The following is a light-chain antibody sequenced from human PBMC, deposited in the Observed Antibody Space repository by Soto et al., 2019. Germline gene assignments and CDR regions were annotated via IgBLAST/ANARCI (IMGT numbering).Light chain of an antibody. CDR1: SSNIGSNS. V-gene: IGLV1-44*01. CDR3: AAWDDTLNGVV. CDR2: GNN. Sequence: QSVLTQPPSASGTPGQRVTISCSGSSSNIGSNSVNWYQKFQATAPKLLLYGNNQRPSGVPDRFSGSKSGTSASLAISGLHSEDEADYFCAAWDDTLNGVVFGGGTKLTVL. J-gene: IGLJ3*02.